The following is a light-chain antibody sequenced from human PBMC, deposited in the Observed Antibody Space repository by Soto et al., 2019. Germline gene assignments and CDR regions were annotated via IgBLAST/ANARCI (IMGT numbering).Light chain of an antibody. V-gene: IGKV1-5*03. J-gene: IGKJ2*01. CDR2: NAS. CDR1: QSISSG. Sequence: DIQMTQSPSTLSASVGDRVTITCRASQSISSGLTWYQQKPGKAPNLLIYNASSLQSGVSSSFSGSGSGTEFTLTISSLQPDDFATYYCQQYDSYPYTFGQGTKLELK. CDR3: QQYDSYPYT.